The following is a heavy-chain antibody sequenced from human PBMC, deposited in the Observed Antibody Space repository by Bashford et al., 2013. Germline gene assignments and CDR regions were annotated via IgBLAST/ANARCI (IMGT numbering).Heavy chain of an antibody. CDR2: KYRGST. CDR1: VAPSAVVVTT. Sequence: SETLSLTCTVSVAPSAVVVTTGAGSASPQEGAGVDWEVKYRGSTNYNPSLKSRVTISIDTSTNQFSLKLTSVTAADTAVYYCAGDSGTLFPPQSYYYGLDVWGQGTTVTVSS. V-gene: IGHV4-39*07. J-gene: IGHJ6*02. D-gene: IGHD5-12*01. CDR3: AGDSGTLFPPQSYYYGLDV.